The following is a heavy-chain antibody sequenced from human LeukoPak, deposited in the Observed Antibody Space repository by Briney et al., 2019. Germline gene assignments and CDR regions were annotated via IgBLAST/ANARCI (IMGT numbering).Heavy chain of an antibody. CDR2: ISSSSDYI. J-gene: IGHJ4*02. Sequence: GGSLRLSCAASGFTFSRNSMNWVRQAPGKGLEWVSSISSSSDYIYYADSVKGRFTSSRDNAKNSLYLQMNSLRAEDTALYYWARARDCRSTSCYCVGDWWGQGTLVTVSS. D-gene: IGHD2-2*01. V-gene: IGHV3-21*01. CDR3: ARARDCRSTSCYCVGDW. CDR1: GFTFSRNS.